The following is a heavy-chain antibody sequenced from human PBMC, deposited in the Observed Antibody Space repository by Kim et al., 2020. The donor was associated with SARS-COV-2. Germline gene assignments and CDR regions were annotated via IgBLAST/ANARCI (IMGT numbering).Heavy chain of an antibody. Sequence: AGSVKGRLTIARGDAKNSLYLQMNSLRAEDTAVYYCAREGGMATITDFDYWGQGTLVTVSS. V-gene: IGHV3-21*01. CDR3: AREGGMATITDFDY. J-gene: IGHJ4*02. D-gene: IGHD5-12*01.